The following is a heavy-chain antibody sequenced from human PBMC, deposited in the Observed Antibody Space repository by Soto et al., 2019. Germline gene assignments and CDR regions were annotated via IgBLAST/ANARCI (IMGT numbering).Heavy chain of an antibody. CDR1: GFTFSTYA. CDR3: AIYQYSGGWHSDW. D-gene: IGHD6-19*01. J-gene: IGHJ4*02. CDR2: IGSSAASA. Sequence: PVGSLRLSCAASGFTFSTYAMSWVRQSPGKGLEWVSNIGSSAASANYIDSVKGRFTISRDNSKNTLYLQMNSLRAEDTAVYYCAIYQYSGGWHSDWWGQGTPVTVSS. V-gene: IGHV3-23*01.